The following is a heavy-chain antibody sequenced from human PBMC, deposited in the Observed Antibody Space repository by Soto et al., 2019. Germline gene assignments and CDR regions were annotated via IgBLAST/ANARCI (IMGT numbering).Heavy chain of an antibody. Sequence: QVQLVQSGAEVKKPGSSVKVSCKASGGTFSSYAITWVRQAPGQGLEWMGGIIHIFGTANYAQKFQARVTTSADESTSEAYMELSRLRSEVTAVYYCARDRGPSSGYYPYWFDPWGQGTLVTVSS. CDR2: IIHIFGTA. J-gene: IGHJ5*02. CDR3: ARDRGPSSGYYPYWFDP. V-gene: IGHV1-69*12. CDR1: GGTFSSYA. D-gene: IGHD3-22*01.